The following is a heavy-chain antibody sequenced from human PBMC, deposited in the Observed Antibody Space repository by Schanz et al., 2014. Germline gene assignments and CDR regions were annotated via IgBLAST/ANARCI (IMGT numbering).Heavy chain of an antibody. J-gene: IGHJ6*03. CDR2: INQDGSEK. V-gene: IGHV3-7*01. D-gene: IGHD3-10*01. CDR1: GFTFSSYC. Sequence: EVQLVESGGGLVQPGGSLRLSCAASGFTFSSYCINWVRQAPGKGLEWVANINQDGSEKYYVDSVKGRFTISRDNSKSMLFVEMSSLRVEDTAVYYCVREENYPSFLGYYYYMDVWGRGTTVTVSS. CDR3: VREENYPSFLGYYYYMDV.